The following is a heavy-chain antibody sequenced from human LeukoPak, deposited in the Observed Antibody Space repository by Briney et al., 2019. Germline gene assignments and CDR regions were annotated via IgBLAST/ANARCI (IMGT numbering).Heavy chain of an antibody. CDR3: TREDPLLWFGSWTENP. V-gene: IGHV3-49*03. CDR1: GFTFGDYA. D-gene: IGHD3-10*01. CDR2: IRSKAYGGTT. J-gene: IGHJ5*02. Sequence: GGSLRLSCTASGFTFGDYAMSWFRQAPGKGLEWVGFIRSKAYGGTTEYAASVKGRFTISRDDSKSTAYLQMNSLKTEDTAVYYCTREDPLLWFGSWTENPWGQGTLVTVSS.